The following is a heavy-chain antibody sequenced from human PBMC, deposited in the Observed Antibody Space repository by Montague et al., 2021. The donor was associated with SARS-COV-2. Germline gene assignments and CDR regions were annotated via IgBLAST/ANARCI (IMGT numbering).Heavy chain of an antibody. CDR1: GGSFSAYY. J-gene: IGHJ4*02. CDR3: ARGRRLLSVGSGWYLDY. Sequence: SETLSLTCAVYGGSFSAYYWTWIRQPPGKGLEWIGEISRSGETTYYPSLKSRVTLSGDTSRNQFSLALRSVTAADAALYYCARGRRLLSVGSGWYLDYWGLGTPVTVSS. CDR2: ISRSGET. D-gene: IGHD6-19*01. V-gene: IGHV4-34*01.